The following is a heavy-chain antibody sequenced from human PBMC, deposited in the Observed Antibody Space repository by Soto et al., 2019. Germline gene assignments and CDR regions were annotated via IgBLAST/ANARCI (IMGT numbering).Heavy chain of an antibody. Sequence: QVQLVESGGGVVQPGRSLRLSCAASGFTFSSYLMHWVRQAPGKGLEWVAVISYDGSNKYYADSVKGRFTISRDNSKNTLYVQMNSLRAEDTAVYYCARALGESTTYHHYGMDVWGQGTTVTVSS. CDR2: ISYDGSNK. J-gene: IGHJ6*02. D-gene: IGHD3-10*01. CDR3: ARALGESTTYHHYGMDV. V-gene: IGHV3-30-3*01. CDR1: GFTFSSYL.